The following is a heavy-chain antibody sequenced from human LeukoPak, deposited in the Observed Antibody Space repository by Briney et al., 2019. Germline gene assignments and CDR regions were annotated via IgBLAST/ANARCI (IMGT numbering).Heavy chain of an antibody. D-gene: IGHD3-10*01. CDR2: IIPIFGTA. Sequence: SVTVSYKASGGTFSSYAISWVRQAPGQGLEWMGRIIPIFGTANYAQKFQGRVTITADKSTSTAYMELSSLRSEDTAVYYCARVPPLGYYGSVVRADYWGQGTLVTVSS. CDR1: GGTFSSYA. V-gene: IGHV1-69*06. CDR3: ARVPPLGYYGSVVRADY. J-gene: IGHJ4*02.